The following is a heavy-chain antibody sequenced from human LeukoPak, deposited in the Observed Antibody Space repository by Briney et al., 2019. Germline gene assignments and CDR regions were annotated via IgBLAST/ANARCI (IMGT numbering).Heavy chain of an antibody. V-gene: IGHV3-15*07. D-gene: IGHD2-21*01. Sequence: PGGSLRLSCAASGFTFSNAYMNWVRQAPGKGLEWVGRIKPITDGETTEYAAPVKDRFSISRDDSKGMMYLQMNSLKTEDTAVYYCITPLPYSAQGGQGTLVTVSS. CDR2: IKPITDGETT. J-gene: IGHJ4*02. CDR3: ITPLPYSAQ. CDR1: GFTFSNAY.